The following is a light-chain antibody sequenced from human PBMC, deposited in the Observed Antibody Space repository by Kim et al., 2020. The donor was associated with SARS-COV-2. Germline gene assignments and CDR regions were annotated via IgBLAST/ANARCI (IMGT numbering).Light chain of an antibody. CDR2: QDT. J-gene: IGLJ1*01. Sequence: VSPGQTATITCSGDELGNKYASWYQQRPGQSPILVIYQDTKRPSGIPERFSGSNSGNTATLTISGTQALDEADYYCQAWDTGNYVFGAGTKVTVL. V-gene: IGLV3-1*01. CDR1: ELGNKY. CDR3: QAWDTGNYV.